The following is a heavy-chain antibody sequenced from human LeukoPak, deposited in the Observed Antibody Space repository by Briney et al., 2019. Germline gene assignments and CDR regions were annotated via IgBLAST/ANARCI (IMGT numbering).Heavy chain of an antibody. V-gene: IGHV3-33*01. Sequence: QSGRSLRLSCAASGFTFSSYGFHWVRQAPGKGLEWVADIWYDGSNKYYADSVKGRFTISRDNSKNTVSLQMSSLRAEDTAVYYCVRAYSGLSSRGFDYWGQGTLVSVSP. CDR3: VRAYSGLSSRGFDY. CDR1: GFTFSSYG. CDR2: IWYDGSNK. D-gene: IGHD1-26*01. J-gene: IGHJ4*02.